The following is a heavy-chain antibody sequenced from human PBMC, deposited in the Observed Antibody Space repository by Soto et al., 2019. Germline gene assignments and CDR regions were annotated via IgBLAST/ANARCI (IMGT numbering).Heavy chain of an antibody. Sequence: GASVKVSCKASGYTFTSYGISWVRQAPGQGLEWMGWISAYNGNTNYAQKLQGRVTMTTDTSTSTAYMELRSLRSDDTAVYYCARDPFPSEWYSSGPTDWFDPWGQGTLVTVSS. CDR3: ARDPFPSEWYSSGPTDWFDP. D-gene: IGHD6-19*01. J-gene: IGHJ5*02. CDR2: ISAYNGNT. CDR1: GYTFTSYG. V-gene: IGHV1-18*01.